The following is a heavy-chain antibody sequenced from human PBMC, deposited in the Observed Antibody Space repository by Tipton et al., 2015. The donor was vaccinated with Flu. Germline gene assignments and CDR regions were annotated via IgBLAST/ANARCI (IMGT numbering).Heavy chain of an antibody. CDR2: ISYDGSNK. Sequence: SLRLSCAASGFTFSSYAMHWVRQAPGKGLEWVAVISYDGSNKYYADSVKGRFTISRDDSKNTLYLQMNSLRAEDTAVYYCARETLTGYSATRGPFDYWGQGTLVTVSS. J-gene: IGHJ4*02. D-gene: IGHD3-9*01. CDR3: ARETLTGYSATRGPFDY. CDR1: GFTFSSYA. V-gene: IGHV3-30-3*01.